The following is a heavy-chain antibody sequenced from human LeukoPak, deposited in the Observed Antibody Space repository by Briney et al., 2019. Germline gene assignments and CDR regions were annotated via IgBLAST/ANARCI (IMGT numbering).Heavy chain of an antibody. CDR3: ARVVVVAAETANWFDP. CDR2: IYYSGST. J-gene: IGHJ5*02. Sequence: SETLSLTCTVSGGSISSGDYYWSWIRQPPGKGLEWIGYIYYSGSTYYNPSLKSRVTISVDTSKNQFSLKLSSVTAADTAVYYCARVVVVAAETANWFDPWGQGTLVTVSS. D-gene: IGHD2-15*01. CDR1: GGSISSGDYY. V-gene: IGHV4-30-4*01.